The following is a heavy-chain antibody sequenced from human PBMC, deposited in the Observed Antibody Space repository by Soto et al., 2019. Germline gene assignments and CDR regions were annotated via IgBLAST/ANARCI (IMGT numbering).Heavy chain of an antibody. CDR3: ARAPTKHIVVVTPYYYYYIMDV. CDR1: GGTFNSYA. V-gene: IGHV1-69*12. J-gene: IGHJ6*02. D-gene: IGHD2-21*02. Sequence: QVQLVQSGAEVKKPGSSVKVSCKASGGTFNSYAITWVRQAPGQGLEWMGGIIPIFGTTNYAQKFQGRVTIIADESTSTAYMELSSLRSEDTAVYYCARAPTKHIVVVTPYYYYYIMDVWGQGTTVTVS. CDR2: IIPIFGTT.